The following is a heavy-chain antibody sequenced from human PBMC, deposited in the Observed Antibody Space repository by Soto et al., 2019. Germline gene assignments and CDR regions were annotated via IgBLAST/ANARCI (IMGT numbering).Heavy chain of an antibody. D-gene: IGHD3-22*01. CDR3: STYYDSSGPTFDY. Sequence: SETLSLTCTVSGGSISSGDHYWSWVRQPPGKGLESSGYIYYSGTTYYNPSLKSRLTISVDTSKNQFSLKLSSVTAADTAVYYCSTYYDSSGPTFDYWGQGALVTVTS. J-gene: IGHJ4*02. CDR2: IYYSGTT. V-gene: IGHV4-30-4*01. CDR1: GGSISSGDHY.